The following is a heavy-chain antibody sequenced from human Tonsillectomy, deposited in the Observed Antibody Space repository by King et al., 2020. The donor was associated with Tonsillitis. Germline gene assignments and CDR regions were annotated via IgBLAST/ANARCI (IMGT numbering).Heavy chain of an antibody. J-gene: IGHJ6*02. V-gene: IGHV1-69*01. D-gene: IGHD1-20*01. CDR1: GGTFSSYS. CDR2: IIPIFGTA. Sequence: AEVMKPGSSVKVSCKASGGTFSSYSISWVRQAPGQGLEWMGGIIPIFGTANYAQKFQGRVTITADESTRTAYMELSSLRSEDTAVYYCARQLLTGAYYYHCMDVWGQGNTVTVSS. CDR3: ARQLLTGAYYYHCMDV.